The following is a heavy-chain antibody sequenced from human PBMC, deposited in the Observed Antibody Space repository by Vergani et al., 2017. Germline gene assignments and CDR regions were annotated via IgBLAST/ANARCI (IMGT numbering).Heavy chain of an antibody. CDR1: GYSISSGYY. CDR3: ARELTMVRGKYYYYMDV. Sequence: QVQLQESGPGLVKPSETLSLTCTVSGYSISSGYYWGWIRQPPGKGLEWIGSIYHSGSTYYNPSLKSRVTISVDTSKNQFSLKLSSVTAADTAVYYCARELTMVRGKYYYYMDVWGKGTTVTVSS. D-gene: IGHD3-10*01. CDR2: IYHSGST. J-gene: IGHJ6*03. V-gene: IGHV4-38-2*02.